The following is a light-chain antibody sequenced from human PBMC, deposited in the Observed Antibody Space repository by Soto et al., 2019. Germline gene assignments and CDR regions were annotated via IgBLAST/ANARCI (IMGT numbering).Light chain of an antibody. V-gene: IGLV1-40*01. CDR1: SSNIGSGYD. CDR3: QSYDNRLSGYV. CDR2: GNT. J-gene: IGLJ1*01. Sequence: QSVLTQPPSVSGAPGQRVTISCTGGSSNIGSGYDVHWYQQLPGTAPKLLIYGNTNRPSGVPDRFSASTSATSASLAITGLHAEDEGDYYCQSYDNRLSGYVFGTGTKVTVL.